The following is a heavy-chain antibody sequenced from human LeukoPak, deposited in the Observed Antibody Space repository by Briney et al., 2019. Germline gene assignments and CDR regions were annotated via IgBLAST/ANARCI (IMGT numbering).Heavy chain of an antibody. J-gene: IGHJ4*02. CDR3: ARIGPRYYFDY. V-gene: IGHV1-46*01. CDR2: INPSGGST. CDR1: GYTFTSYY. Sequence: ASVKVPCKASGYTFTSYYMHWVRQAPGQGLEWMGIINPSGGSTSYAQKFQGRVTMTRDMSTSTVYMELSSLRSEDTAVYYCARIGPRYYFDYWGQGTLVTVSS.